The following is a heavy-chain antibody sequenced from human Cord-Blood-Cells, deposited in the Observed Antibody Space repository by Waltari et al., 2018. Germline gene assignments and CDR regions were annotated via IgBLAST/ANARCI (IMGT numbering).Heavy chain of an antibody. V-gene: IGHV1-8*03. Sequence: QVQLVQSGAEVKKPGASVKVSCKASGYTFTSYDINWVRQATGQGLEWMGWKNPNSGKTGYAQKFQGRVTITRNTSISTAYMELSSLRSEDTAVYYCARGGGAVFGVVIYYYYYMDVWGKGTTVTVSS. D-gene: IGHD3-3*01. CDR3: ARGGGAVFGVVIYYYYYMDV. J-gene: IGHJ6*03. CDR1: GYTFTSYD. CDR2: KNPNSGKT.